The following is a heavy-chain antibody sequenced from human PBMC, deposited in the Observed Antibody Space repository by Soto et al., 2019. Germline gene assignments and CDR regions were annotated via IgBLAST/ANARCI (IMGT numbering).Heavy chain of an antibody. CDR1: GFTFNNFG. V-gene: IGHV3-33*01. D-gene: IGHD6-13*01. J-gene: IGHJ6*02. CDR3: ARRQIPPPTRGAANARGGMDV. Sequence: QVQLVESGGGVVQPGRSLRLSCAASGFTFNNFGMHWVRQAPGKGLEWLAVIWNDGSNNYYANSVKGRFTISRDNSKNTPNLQMNSLRAEDTAVYYCARRQIPPPTRGAANARGGMDVWGQGTTVTVSS. CDR2: IWNDGSNN.